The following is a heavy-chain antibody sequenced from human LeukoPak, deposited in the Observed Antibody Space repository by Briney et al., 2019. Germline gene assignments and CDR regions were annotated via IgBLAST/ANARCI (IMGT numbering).Heavy chain of an antibody. CDR3: ARDQGYSSGWHNAFDI. Sequence: AASVKVSCKASGYTFTGYYMHWVRQAPGQGLEWMGWINPNSGGTNYAQKFQGRVTMTRDTSISTAYMELSRLRSDDTAVYYCARDQGYSSGWHNAFDIWGQGTMVTVSS. J-gene: IGHJ3*02. V-gene: IGHV1-2*02. CDR1: GYTFTGYY. CDR2: INPNSGGT. D-gene: IGHD6-19*01.